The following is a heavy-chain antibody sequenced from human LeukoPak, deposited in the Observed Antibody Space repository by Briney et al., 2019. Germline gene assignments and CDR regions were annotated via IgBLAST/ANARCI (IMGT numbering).Heavy chain of an antibody. CDR2: IKSKTDGGTT. D-gene: IGHD6-19*01. V-gene: IGHV3-15*01. CDR1: GFTFSNAW. CDR3: TTGAVAGPYYYGMDV. Sequence: GGSLRLSCAASGFTFSNAWMSWVRQAPGKGLEWVGRIKSKTDGGTTDYAAPVKGRFTISRDDSKNTLHLQMNSLKTGDTAVYYCTTGAVAGPYYYGMDVWGKGTTVTVSS. J-gene: IGHJ6*04.